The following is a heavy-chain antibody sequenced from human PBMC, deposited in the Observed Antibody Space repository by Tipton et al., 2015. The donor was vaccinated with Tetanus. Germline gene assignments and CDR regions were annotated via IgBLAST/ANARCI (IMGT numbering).Heavy chain of an antibody. CDR3: ATRPIVLEAAGTEYFHH. D-gene: IGHD2-15*01. Sequence: TLSLTCTVSGGPISSGDYYWSWVRLSPGKGLEWIGYIYYSGTTYYNTSLKSRINISVDRSNNQFSLTVFSVTAADTAVYYCATRPIVLEAAGTEYFHHWGQGRRVTV. CDR2: IYYSGTT. CDR1: GGPISSGDYY. J-gene: IGHJ1*01. V-gene: IGHV4-30-4*01.